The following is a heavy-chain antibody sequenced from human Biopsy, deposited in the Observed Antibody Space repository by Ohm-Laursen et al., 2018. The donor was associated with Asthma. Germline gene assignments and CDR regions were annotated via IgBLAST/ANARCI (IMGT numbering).Heavy chain of an antibody. J-gene: IGHJ1*01. CDR1: GFTYGDYW. D-gene: IGHD3-3*02. V-gene: IGHV3-7*01. Sequence: LRLSCAASGFTYGDYWMSWVRQVPGKRLEWVANIKHDGSEKNHVDSLKGRFTISRDNAKNSLNLQMNSLRAEDTAVYYCARTFHFWSPYHAEHCQLWGQGALVTVSS. CDR2: IKHDGSEK. CDR3: ARTFHFWSPYHAEHCQL.